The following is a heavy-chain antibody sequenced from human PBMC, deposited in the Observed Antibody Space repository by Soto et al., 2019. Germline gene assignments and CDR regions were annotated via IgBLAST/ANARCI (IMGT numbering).Heavy chain of an antibody. CDR2: ITKDGSSK. D-gene: IGHD1-1*01. CDR1: GFTFSSYG. V-gene: IGHV3-33*01. J-gene: IGHJ6*02. Sequence: QVQLVESGGGVVQPGRSLTVSCEASGFTFSSYGMHWVRQAPGKGLDWVAVITKDGSSKYYADSVKGRFTIPRDNSRTMLSTQMKAIRAEDTALDYCVRDDDGKNDGTDVWGQGTTVTV. CDR3: VRDDDGKNDGTDV.